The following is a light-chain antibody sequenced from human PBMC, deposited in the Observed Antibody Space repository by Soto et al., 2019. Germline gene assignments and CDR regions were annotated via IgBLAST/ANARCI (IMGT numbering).Light chain of an antibody. J-gene: IGKJ5*01. CDR2: DES. Sequence: DRVMPQSPDPRSTSPGARVSLSCRASQSVNHKFAWYQQKPAQAPRLLIFDESYRAPGVPARFSSSGGATDYTLPTNSLQSEDFFVYYGYQYNNWPPITFGQGTRLEI. CDR1: QSVNHK. V-gene: IGKV3-15*01. CDR3: YQYNNWPPIT.